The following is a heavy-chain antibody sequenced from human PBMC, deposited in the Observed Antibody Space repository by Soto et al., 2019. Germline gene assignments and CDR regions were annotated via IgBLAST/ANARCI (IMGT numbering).Heavy chain of an antibody. J-gene: IGHJ5*02. CDR1: GGSISSGGYS. D-gene: IGHD3-22*01. CDR3: ARTYYYDSSGYANWFDP. CDR2: IYHSGST. V-gene: IGHV4-30-2*01. Sequence: SETLSLTCAVSGGSISSGGYSWSWIRQPPGKGLEWIGYIYHSGSTYYNPSLKSRVTISVDRSKNKFSLKLSSVTAADTAVYYCARTYYYDSSGYANWFDPWGQGTLLTVSS.